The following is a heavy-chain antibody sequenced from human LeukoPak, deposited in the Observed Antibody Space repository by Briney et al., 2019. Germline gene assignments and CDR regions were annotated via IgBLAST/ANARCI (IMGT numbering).Heavy chain of an antibody. D-gene: IGHD2-15*01. V-gene: IGHV1-69*05. CDR1: GGTFSSYA. CDR3: ARQYCSRGSCYPDPGHSPLDY. Sequence: ASVKVSCKASGGTFSSYAISWVRQAPGQGLEWMGRIIPIFGTANYAQKFQGRVTITTDESTSTAYMKLSSLRSEDTAVYYCARQYCSRGSCYPDPGHSPLDYWGQGTLVTVSS. J-gene: IGHJ4*02. CDR2: IIPIFGTA.